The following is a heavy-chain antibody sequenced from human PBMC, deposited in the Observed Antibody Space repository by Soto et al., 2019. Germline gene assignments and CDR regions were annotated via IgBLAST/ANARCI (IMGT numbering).Heavy chain of an antibody. CDR1: GGTFSSYA. CDR3: ARPIQYDYDSSRQSAWFAP. V-gene: IGHV1-69*12. Sequence: QVQLVQSGAEVKKPGSSVKVSCKASGGTFSSYAISWVRQAPGQGLEWMGGIIPIFGTANYAQKFQGRVTITADESTSTAFIELSSLGSEDTAVSYCARPIQYDYDSSRQSAWFAPWGQGTLGTVSS. CDR2: IIPIFGTA. J-gene: IGHJ5*02. D-gene: IGHD3-22*01.